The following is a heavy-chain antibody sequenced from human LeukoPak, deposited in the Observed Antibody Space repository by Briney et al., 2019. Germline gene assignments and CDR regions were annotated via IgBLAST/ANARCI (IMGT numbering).Heavy chain of an antibody. CDR1: GYTFTGYY. J-gene: IGHJ4*02. CDR3: ARDLGRDGYNYYS. V-gene: IGHV1-2*06. CDR2: INPNSGGT. Sequence: ASVKVSCKASGYTFTGYYMHWVRQAPGQGLELMGRINPNSGGTNYAQRFQGRVTMTRDTSINTAYMEVSRLRSDDTAIYYCARDLGRDGYNYYSWGQGTLVTVSS. D-gene: IGHD5-24*01.